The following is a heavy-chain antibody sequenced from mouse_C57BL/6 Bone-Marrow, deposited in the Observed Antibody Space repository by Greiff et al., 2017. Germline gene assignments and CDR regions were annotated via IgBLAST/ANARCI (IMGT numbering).Heavy chain of an antibody. CDR2: IHPNSGST. V-gene: IGHV1-64*01. CDR3: ARSFYGSSYDYAMDY. Sequence: VQLQQPGAELVKPGASVKLSCKASGYTFTSYWMHWVKQRPGQGLEWIGMIHPNSGSTNYNEKFKSKATLTVDKSSSTDYMQLSSLTSEDSAVYYCARSFYGSSYDYAMDYWGQGTSVTVSS. CDR1: GYTFTSYW. J-gene: IGHJ4*01. D-gene: IGHD1-1*01.